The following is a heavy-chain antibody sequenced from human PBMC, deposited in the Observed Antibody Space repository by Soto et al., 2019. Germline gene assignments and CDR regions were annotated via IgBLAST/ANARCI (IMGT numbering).Heavy chain of an antibody. Sequence: DVQLVESGGGLVQPGGSLRLSCAASGFTFSFYWMHWVRQAPGKGLVWVSRIMGDGSSTSYADSLKGRFTISRDNAKNTVYVQMNSLRAEDTAVYYCAREVSSGWDCYFDSWGQGTLVTVSS. CDR2: IMGDGSST. D-gene: IGHD6-19*01. J-gene: IGHJ4*02. CDR1: GFTFSFYW. CDR3: AREVSSGWDCYFDS. V-gene: IGHV3-74*01.